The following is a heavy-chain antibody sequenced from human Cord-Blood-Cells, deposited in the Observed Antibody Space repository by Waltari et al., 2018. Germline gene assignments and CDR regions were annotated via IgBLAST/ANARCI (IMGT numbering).Heavy chain of an antibody. V-gene: IGHV1-2*02. CDR1: GYTFTGYY. CDR2: INPNSGGT. Sequence: QVQLVQSGAEVKKPGASVKVSCKASGYTFTGYYMHWVRQAPGQGLEWMGWINPNSGGTNYAQKFPGRVTMTRDTSISTAYMELSRLRSDDTAVYYCARGGEREYYYYYYMDVWGKGTTVTVSS. CDR3: ARGGEREYYYYYYMDV. J-gene: IGHJ6*03. D-gene: IGHD2-21*01.